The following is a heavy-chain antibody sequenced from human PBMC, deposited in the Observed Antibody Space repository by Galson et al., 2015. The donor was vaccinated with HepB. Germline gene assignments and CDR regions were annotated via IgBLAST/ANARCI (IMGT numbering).Heavy chain of an antibody. CDR2: ISYDGSNK. CDR3: ARFQQQLVPSYYGMDV. J-gene: IGHJ6*02. D-gene: IGHD6-13*01. V-gene: IGHV3-30-3*01. Sequence: SLRLSCAASGFTFSSYAMHWVRQAPGKGLEWVAVISYDGSNKYYADSVKGRFTISRDNSKNTLYLQMNSLRAEDTAVYYCARFQQQLVPSYYGMDVWGQGTTVTVSS. CDR1: GFTFSSYA.